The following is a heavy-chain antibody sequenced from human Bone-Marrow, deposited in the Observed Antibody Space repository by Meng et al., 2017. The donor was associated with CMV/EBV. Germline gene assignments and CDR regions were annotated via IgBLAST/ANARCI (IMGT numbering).Heavy chain of an antibody. Sequence: GGSLRLSCAASGFTFSSYWMSWVRQAPGKGLEWVANIKQDGSEKYYVDSVKGRFTISRDNAKNSLYLQMNSLRAEDTAVYYCARDLVEPPYYYYGMDFWGQGTMVTVSS. CDR1: GFTFSSYW. V-gene: IGHV3-7*01. CDR2: IKQDGSEK. J-gene: IGHJ6*02. D-gene: IGHD1-26*01. CDR3: ARDLVEPPYYYYGMDF.